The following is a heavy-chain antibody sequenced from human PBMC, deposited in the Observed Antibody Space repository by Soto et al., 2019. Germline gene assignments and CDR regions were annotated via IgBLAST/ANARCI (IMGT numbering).Heavy chain of an antibody. D-gene: IGHD3-16*01. Sequence: EVQLVESGGDLVKPGGSLRLSCAASEFTFANAWISWVRQAPGKVLEWVGRIKSKSEGGTTDYAAPVKGRFTIARDESQNTLYLQMNSLKAEDTAVYYCTSLYYDHWGQGTLVTVSS. J-gene: IGHJ5*02. CDR3: TSLYYDH. CDR1: EFTFANAW. V-gene: IGHV3-15*01. CDR2: IKSKSEGGTT.